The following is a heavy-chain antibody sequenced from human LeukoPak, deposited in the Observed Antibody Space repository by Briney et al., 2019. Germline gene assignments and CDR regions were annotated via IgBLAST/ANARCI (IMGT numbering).Heavy chain of an antibody. V-gene: IGHV4-4*07. CDR1: GGSISSYY. Sequence: PSETLSLTCTVSGGSISSYYWSWIRQPAGKGLEWIGRIYTSGSTNYNPSLKSRVTMSVDTSENQFSLKLSSVTAADTAVYYSARGASGSLYYYYYYMDVWGKGTTVTISS. CDR2: IYTSGST. J-gene: IGHJ6*03. CDR3: ARGASGSLYYYYYYMDV. D-gene: IGHD3-22*01.